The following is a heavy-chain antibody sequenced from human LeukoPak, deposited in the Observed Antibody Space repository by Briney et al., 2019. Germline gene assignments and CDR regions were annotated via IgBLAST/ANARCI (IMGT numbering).Heavy chain of an antibody. J-gene: IGHJ5*02. CDR1: GGSFSGYY. Sequence: SETLSLTCAVYGGSFSGYYWSWIRQPPGKGLEWIGEINHSGSTNYNPPLKSRVTISVDTSKNQFSLKLSSVTAADTAVYYCARDKQQLAGWFDPWGQGTLVTVSS. CDR2: INHSGST. CDR3: ARDKQQLAGWFDP. V-gene: IGHV4-34*01. D-gene: IGHD6-13*01.